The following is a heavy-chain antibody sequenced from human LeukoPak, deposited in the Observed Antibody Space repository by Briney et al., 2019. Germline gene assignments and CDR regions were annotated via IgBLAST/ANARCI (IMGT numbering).Heavy chain of an antibody. CDR2: INPSDGST. J-gene: IGHJ3*02. V-gene: IGHV1-46*01. D-gene: IGHD5-24*01. CDR3: ARIRGCYYDAYDI. Sequence: PSVKVSCKASGYTFTSYYIHLVRQAPGQGFEWMAIINPSDGSTTTSQKVQGRVTMTRDTSTSTVYMELSGLRSEDTALYYCARIRGCYYDAYDIWGQGTMVTVSS. CDR1: GYTFTSYY.